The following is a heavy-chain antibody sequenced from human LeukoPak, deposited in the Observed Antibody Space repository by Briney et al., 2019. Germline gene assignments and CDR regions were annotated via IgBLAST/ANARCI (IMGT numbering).Heavy chain of an antibody. D-gene: IGHD6-19*01. CDR2: INHSGST. Sequence: SETLSLTCAVYGGSFSGYYWSWIRQPPGKGLEWIGEINHSGSTNYNPSLKSRVTISVDTSKNQFSLKLSSVTAADTAVYYCARGVPPYSSGWYVWFDPRGQGTPVTVSS. V-gene: IGHV4-34*01. J-gene: IGHJ5*02. CDR3: ARGVPPYSSGWYVWFDP. CDR1: GGSFSGYY.